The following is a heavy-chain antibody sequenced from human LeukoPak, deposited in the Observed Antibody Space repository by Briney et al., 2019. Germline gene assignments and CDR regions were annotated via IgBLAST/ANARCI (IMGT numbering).Heavy chain of an antibody. Sequence: GGSLRLSCAASGLTFSNYGMNWVRQAPGKGLEWVSSISSSGTYIYYADSMKGRFTISRDNAKNSLYLQMDSLRAEDTAVYYCAKDYYGSGSYYNAYFDYWGQGTLVTVSS. J-gene: IGHJ4*02. V-gene: IGHV3-21*01. CDR2: ISSSGTYI. D-gene: IGHD3-10*01. CDR1: GLTFSNYG. CDR3: AKDYYGSGSYYNAYFDY.